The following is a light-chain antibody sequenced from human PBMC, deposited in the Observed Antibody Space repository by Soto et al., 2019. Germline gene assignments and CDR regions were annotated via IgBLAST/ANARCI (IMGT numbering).Light chain of an antibody. J-gene: IGKJ4*01. CDR1: QSVNSN. V-gene: IGKV3-15*01. CDR3: QQLNSYPLT. Sequence: IVMKQSPATLSLYTGERATLSCRASQSVNSNLAWYQQKAGQAPRVVIYDASTRATVIPARFSGSGSGTEFTLTISSLQPEDFATYSCQQLNSYPLTFGGVTKVDIK. CDR2: DAS.